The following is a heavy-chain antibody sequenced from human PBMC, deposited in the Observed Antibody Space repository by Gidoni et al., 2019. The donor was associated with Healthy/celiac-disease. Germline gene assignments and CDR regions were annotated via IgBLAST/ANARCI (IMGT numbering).Heavy chain of an antibody. Sequence: EVQLVASGGGLVQPGGSLRLSCAASGFTFNSYWMSWVRPAPGKGLEWVANIKRDGSEENYVDSVRGRFTISRDNAKNSLSLQMNSLRAEDTALYFCARDVRPFDYWGQGTLVTVSS. J-gene: IGHJ4*02. CDR2: IKRDGSEE. V-gene: IGHV3-7*01. CDR1: GFTFNSYW. CDR3: ARDVRPFDY.